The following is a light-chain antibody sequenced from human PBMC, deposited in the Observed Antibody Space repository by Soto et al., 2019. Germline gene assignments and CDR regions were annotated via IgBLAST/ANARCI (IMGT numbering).Light chain of an antibody. CDR2: EVS. V-gene: IGLV2-14*01. J-gene: IGLJ1*01. Sequence: QSVLTQPASVSGSPGQSITISCTGTSSDVGSYNYVSWYQQHPGKAPKLMIYEVSDRPSGISSRFSGSKSGNTASLTISGLQTEDEADYYCSSYNSSSTLFGNGTKLTVL. CDR3: SSYNSSSTL. CDR1: SSDVGSYNY.